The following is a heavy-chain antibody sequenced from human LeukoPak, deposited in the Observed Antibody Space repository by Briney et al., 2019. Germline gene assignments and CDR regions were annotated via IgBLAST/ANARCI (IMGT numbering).Heavy chain of an antibody. Sequence: GGSLRLSCAASGFTFSSYAMSWVRQAPGKGLEWVSVISGSGGSTHCADSVKGRFTISRDNSKNTLYLQMNSLRVEDTAVYYCAKDEDCRGGSCYSGYWGQGTLVTVSS. CDR1: GFTFSSYA. D-gene: IGHD2-15*01. J-gene: IGHJ4*02. CDR2: ISGSGGST. V-gene: IGHV3-23*01. CDR3: AKDEDCRGGSCYSGY.